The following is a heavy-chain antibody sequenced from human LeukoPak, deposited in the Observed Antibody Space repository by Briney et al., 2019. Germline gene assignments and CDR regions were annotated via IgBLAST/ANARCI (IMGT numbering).Heavy chain of an antibody. CDR1: GFTFSSYG. J-gene: IGHJ6*03. V-gene: IGHV3-48*03. Sequence: GGSLRLSCGASGFTFSSYGMHWVRQAPGKGLEWVSYISSSGSTIYYADSVKGRFTISRDDAKNSLYLQMNSLRAEDTAVYYCARDDVSAGYYYMDVWGKGTTVTISS. D-gene: IGHD2-8*01. CDR2: ISSSGSTI. CDR3: ARDDVSAGYYYMDV.